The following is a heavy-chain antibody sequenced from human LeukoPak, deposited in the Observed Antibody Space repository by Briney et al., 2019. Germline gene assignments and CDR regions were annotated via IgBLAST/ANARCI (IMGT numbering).Heavy chain of an antibody. CDR3: AREYCSSTSCYGWFDP. CDR2: INHSGST. J-gene: IGHJ5*02. CDR1: GDSITAYY. Sequence: SETLSLTCTVSGDSITAYYWNWIRQPPGKGLEWIGEINHSGSTNYNPSLKSRVTISVDTSKNQFSLKLSSVTAADTAVYYCAREYCSSTSCYGWFDPWGQGTLVTVSS. D-gene: IGHD2-2*01. V-gene: IGHV4-34*01.